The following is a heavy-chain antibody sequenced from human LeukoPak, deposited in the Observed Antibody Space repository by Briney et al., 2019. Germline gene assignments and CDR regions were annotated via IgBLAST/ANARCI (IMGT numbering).Heavy chain of an antibody. CDR2: IYHSGST. V-gene: IGHV4-38-2*02. D-gene: IGHD3-22*01. Sequence: SETLSLTCTVSGYSISRGYYWVWIRQPPGKGLEWIGSIYHSGSTYYNPSLKSRVTISIDTSKNHFSLKLSSVTAADTAVYYCARAIQKYYYDSSGYPNWYFDLWGRGTLVTVSS. CDR1: GYSISRGYY. J-gene: IGHJ2*01. CDR3: ARAIQKYYYDSSGYPNWYFDL.